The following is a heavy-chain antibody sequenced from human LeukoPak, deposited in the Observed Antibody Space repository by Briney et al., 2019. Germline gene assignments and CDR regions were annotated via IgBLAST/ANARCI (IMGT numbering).Heavy chain of an antibody. CDR1: GGTFSSYA. CDR2: IIPILGIA. V-gene: IGHV1-69*04. CDR3: AEGDSSSWYYFDY. Sequence: ASVKVSCKASGGTFSSYAISWVRQAPGQGLEWMGRIIPILGIANYAQKFQGRVTITADKSTSTAYMELSSLRSEDTAVYYCAEGDSSSWYYFDYWGLGTLVTVSS. J-gene: IGHJ4*02. D-gene: IGHD6-13*01.